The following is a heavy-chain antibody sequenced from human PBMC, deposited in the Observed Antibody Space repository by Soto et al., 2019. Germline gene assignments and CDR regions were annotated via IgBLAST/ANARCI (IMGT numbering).Heavy chain of an antibody. CDR3: AIYGSGTYYVH. CDR1: GGSSRIGANF. Sequence: GGSSRIGANFWTWIRQRPGKGLEWIGCIYYNGNTFYNPSLKSRPTISVDTSKNQFSLRLSSVTAADTAVYYCAIYGSGTYYVHWGQGTLVTVSS. V-gene: IGHV4-31*02. CDR2: IYYNGNT. D-gene: IGHD3-10*01. J-gene: IGHJ4*02.